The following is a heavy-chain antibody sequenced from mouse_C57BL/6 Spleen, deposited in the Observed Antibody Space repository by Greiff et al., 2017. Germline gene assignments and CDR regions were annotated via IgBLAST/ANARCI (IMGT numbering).Heavy chain of an antibody. D-gene: IGHD2-3*01. CDR2: INPSTGGT. CDR1: GYSFTGYY. V-gene: IGHV1-42*01. Sequence: EVHLVESGPELVKPGASVKISCKASGYSFTGYYMNWVKQSPEKSLEWIGEINPSTGGTTYNQKFKAKATLTVGKSSSTAYMQLKSLTSEDSAVYYCARDGYYETYYFDDWGQGTTLTVSS. J-gene: IGHJ2*01. CDR3: ARDGYYETYYFDD.